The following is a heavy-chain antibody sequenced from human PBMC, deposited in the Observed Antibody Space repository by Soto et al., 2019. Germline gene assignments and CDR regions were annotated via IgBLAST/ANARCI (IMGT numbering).Heavy chain of an antibody. J-gene: IGHJ4*02. D-gene: IGHD4-17*01. CDR1: GFTVSSTY. Sequence: PGGSLRLSCSGSGFTVSSTYMSWVRQAPGNALEWVSIIYSSGATHYADSVEGRLTLYRDTSTNTLYLQMNSLRADDGAVYYCARPRNDYGAYDYWGQGTLVTVSS. CDR2: IYSSGAT. CDR3: ARPRNDYGAYDY. V-gene: IGHV3-66*04.